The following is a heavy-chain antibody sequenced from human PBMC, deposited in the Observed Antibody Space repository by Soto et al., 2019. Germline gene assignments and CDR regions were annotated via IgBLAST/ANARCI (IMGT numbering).Heavy chain of an antibody. V-gene: IGHV1-18*04. D-gene: IGHD6-13*01. CDR1: GYTFTSYG. CDR2: ISAYNGNK. J-gene: IGHJ4*02. CDR3: ARELGIAAAVYYFDY. Sequence: ASVKVSCKASGYTFTSYGISWVRQAPGQGLEWMGWISAYNGNKNYAQKLQGRVTMTTDTSTSTAYMELRSLRSDDTAVYYCARELGIAAAVYYFDYWGQGTLVTVSS.